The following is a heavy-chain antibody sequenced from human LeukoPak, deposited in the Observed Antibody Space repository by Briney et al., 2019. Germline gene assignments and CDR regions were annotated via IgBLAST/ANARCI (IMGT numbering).Heavy chain of an antibody. Sequence: GGSLRLSCAASGFNFGSYGMTWVRQAPGKGPEWVSATSANGDGAYYADSVKGRFIISRDNSRKILYLQMNTLRETDTAVYYCAKPRSSGWTGDYWGQGTLVTVSS. D-gene: IGHD6-19*01. J-gene: IGHJ4*02. V-gene: IGHV3-23*01. CDR1: GFNFGSYG. CDR2: TSANGDGA. CDR3: AKPRSSGWTGDY.